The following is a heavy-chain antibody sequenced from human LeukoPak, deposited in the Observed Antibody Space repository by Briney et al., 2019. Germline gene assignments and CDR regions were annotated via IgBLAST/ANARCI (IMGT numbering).Heavy chain of an antibody. CDR3: ATSYCSGGSCYKLFDY. CDR2: IYYSGST. J-gene: IGHJ4*02. CDR1: GGSISSGDYY. V-gene: IGHV4-30-4*08. Sequence: SQTLSLTCTVSGGSISSGDYYWSWIRQPPGKGLEWIGYIYYSGSTYYNPSLKSRVTISVDTSKNQFSLKLSSVTAADTAVYYCATSYCSGGSCYKLFDYWGQGTLVTVSS. D-gene: IGHD2-15*01.